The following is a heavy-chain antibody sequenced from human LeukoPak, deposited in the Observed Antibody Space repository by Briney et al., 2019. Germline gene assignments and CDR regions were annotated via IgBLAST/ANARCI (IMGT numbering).Heavy chain of an antibody. CDR2: IIPIFGTA. V-gene: IGHV1-69*05. D-gene: IGHD2-2*01. CDR3: ARATGWDCSSTSCPGGY. Sequence: ASVKVSCKASGGTFSSYAISWVRQAPGQGLEWMGRIIPIFGTANYAQKFQGRVTITTDESTSTAYMELSSLRSEDTAVYYCARATGWDCSSTSCPGGYWGQGTLVTVSS. J-gene: IGHJ4*02. CDR1: GGTFSSYA.